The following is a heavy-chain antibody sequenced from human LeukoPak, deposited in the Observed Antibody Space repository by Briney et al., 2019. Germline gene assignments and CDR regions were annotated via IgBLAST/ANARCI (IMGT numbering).Heavy chain of an antibody. D-gene: IGHD4-17*01. J-gene: IGHJ2*01. CDR1: GYTFTDYY. Sequence: GASVKVSCKASGYTFTDYYIHGVRPAPGQGLAGMGWINPNSGGTNYAQKFQGRVTMTRDTSISTAYMELSRLRSDDKAVYYCARDLAVTYWYFDLWGRGNLVTVSS. CDR3: ARDLAVTYWYFDL. CDR2: INPNSGGT. V-gene: IGHV1-2*02.